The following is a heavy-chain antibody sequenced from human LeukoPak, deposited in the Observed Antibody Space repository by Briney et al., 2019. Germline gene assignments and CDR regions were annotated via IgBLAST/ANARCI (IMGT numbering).Heavy chain of an antibody. J-gene: IGHJ4*02. V-gene: IGHV4-34*01. CDR1: GGSFSGYY. Sequence: PSETLSLTCAVYGGSFSGYYWSWIRQPPGKGLEWIGEINHSGSTNYNPSLKSRVTISVDTSKNQFSLKLSSLTAADTAVYYCARDNGGYAYFDYWGQGTLVTVSS. D-gene: IGHD1-26*01. CDR2: INHSGST. CDR3: ARDNGGYAYFDY.